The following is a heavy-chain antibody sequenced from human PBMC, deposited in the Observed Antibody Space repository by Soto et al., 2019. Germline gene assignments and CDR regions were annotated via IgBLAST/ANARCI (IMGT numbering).Heavy chain of an antibody. CDR1: GYTLSNYA. D-gene: IGHD5-12*01. CDR3: ARGIWVATSASYYFDN. V-gene: IGHV1-3*01. CDR2: INAGNGNT. J-gene: IGHJ4*02. Sequence: ASVKVSCKASGYTLSNYAMHWVRQAPGQRLEWMGWINAGNGNTKYSQKFQGRVTITRDTSANTAYMDLRSLTSEDTAVYFCARGIWVATSASYYFDNWGQGTQVTVSS.